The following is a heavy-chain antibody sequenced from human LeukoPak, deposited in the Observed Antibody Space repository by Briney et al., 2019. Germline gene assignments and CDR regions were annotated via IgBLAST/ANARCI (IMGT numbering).Heavy chain of an antibody. V-gene: IGHV3-21*01. Sequence: GGSLRLSCAASGFTFSTYNMHWVRQPPGKGLDWVSSISGTSRSTYIYYADSVKGRFTIPRDNAENSLYLQMNSLRAEDTAVYYCARPSINDYGDFGYWGQGTLVTVSS. D-gene: IGHD4-17*01. CDR3: ARPSINDYGDFGY. CDR1: GFTFSTYN. J-gene: IGHJ4*02. CDR2: ISGTSRSTYI.